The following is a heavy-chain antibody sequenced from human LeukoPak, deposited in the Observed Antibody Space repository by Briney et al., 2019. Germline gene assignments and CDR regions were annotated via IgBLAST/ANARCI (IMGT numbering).Heavy chain of an antibody. D-gene: IGHD6-13*01. J-gene: IGHJ4*02. CDR2: ISTSGSTI. Sequence: GGSLRLSCAASGFNFSSYETIWVRQAPGKGLEWVSYISTSGSTIYYGDSVEGRFTISRDNAINSLYLQMNSLRAEDTAVYYCARGPYSSNWYVDYWGQGTLVTVAS. CDR3: ARGPYSSNWYVDY. CDR1: GFNFSSYE. V-gene: IGHV3-48*03.